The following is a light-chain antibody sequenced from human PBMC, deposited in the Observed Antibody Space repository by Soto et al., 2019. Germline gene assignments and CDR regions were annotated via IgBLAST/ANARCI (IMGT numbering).Light chain of an antibody. Sequence: QSVLTQPPSASGSPGQSVTISCTGTSSDVGGYNYVSWYQHHPGKAPTLMIYEVSKRPSGVPDRFSGSKSGNTASLTVSGLQAEDEAGYYCSSYAGSDNYVFGTGTKVTVL. CDR3: SSYAGSDNYV. CDR2: EVS. V-gene: IGLV2-8*01. J-gene: IGLJ1*01. CDR1: SSDVGGYNY.